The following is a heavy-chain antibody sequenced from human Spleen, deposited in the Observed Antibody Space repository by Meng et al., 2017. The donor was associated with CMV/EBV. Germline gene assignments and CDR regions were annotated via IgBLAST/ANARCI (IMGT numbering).Heavy chain of an antibody. Sequence: LSCAVYVGSFRGYYCSWIRPPPGKGLEWIGEIHHSGRTHYNPSLKSRVTISVDTSKNQFSLKLSSVTAADTAVYYCARKLRRWYFDLWGRGTLVTVSS. V-gene: IGHV4-34*01. J-gene: IGHJ2*01. D-gene: IGHD1-7*01. CDR2: IHHSGRT. CDR1: VGSFRGYY. CDR3: ARKLRRWYFDL.